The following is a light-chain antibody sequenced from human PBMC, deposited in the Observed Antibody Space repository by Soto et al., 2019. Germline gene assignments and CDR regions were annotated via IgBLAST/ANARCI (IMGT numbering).Light chain of an antibody. CDR3: MQALQTRT. Sequence: DIVMTQSPLSLPVTXXEPAXISCRSSQSLVHSNGYNYLDWYLQKPGQSPXXLIYLGSNRASGVPDRFSGSGSGTDFTLKISRVEAEDVGVYYCMQALQTRTFGQGTKVDIK. CDR1: QSLVHSNGYNY. V-gene: IGKV2-28*01. CDR2: LGS. J-gene: IGKJ1*01.